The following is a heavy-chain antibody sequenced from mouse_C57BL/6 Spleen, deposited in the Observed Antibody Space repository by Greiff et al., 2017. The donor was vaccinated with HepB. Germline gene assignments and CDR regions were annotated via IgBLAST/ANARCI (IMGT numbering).Heavy chain of an antibody. D-gene: IGHD1-1*01. Sequence: QQSCKASGYTFTSYWMHWVKQRPGQGLEWIGEIDPSDSYTNYNQKFKGKSTLTVDKSSSTAYMQLSSLTSEDSAVYYCASTVVEDWYFDVWGTGTTVTVSS. J-gene: IGHJ1*03. CDR3: ASTVVEDWYFDV. V-gene: IGHV1-69*01. CDR2: IDPSDSYT. CDR1: GYTFTSYW.